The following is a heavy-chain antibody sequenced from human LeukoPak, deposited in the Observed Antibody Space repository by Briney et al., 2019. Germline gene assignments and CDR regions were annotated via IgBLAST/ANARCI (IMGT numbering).Heavy chain of an antibody. CDR2: ISGSGGST. J-gene: IGHJ3*02. CDR1: GFTFSSYA. D-gene: IGHD3-22*01. V-gene: IGHV3-23*01. Sequence: GGSLRLSCAASGFTFSSYAMSWVRQAPGKGLEWVSAISGSGGSTYYADSVKGRFTISRDNSKNTLYLQMNSLRDEDTAVYYGAVVITRPTGAFDIWGQGTMVTVSS. CDR3: AVVITRPTGAFDI.